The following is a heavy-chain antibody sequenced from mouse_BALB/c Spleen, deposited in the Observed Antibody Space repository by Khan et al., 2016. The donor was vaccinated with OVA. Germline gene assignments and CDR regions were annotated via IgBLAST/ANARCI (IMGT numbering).Heavy chain of an antibody. CDR2: INLSNGLT. D-gene: IGHD2-4*01. V-gene: IGHV1S81*02. J-gene: IGHJ3*01. Sequence: QVQLQQSGAELVKPGASVKLSCKASGYTFTSYWMHGVKQRPGQGLEWIGEINLSNGLTNYNEKSKSKATLTVDKSSNTAYMQLSSLTSEDSAVYYCARSTMITTEFAYWGQGTLVTVSA. CDR1: GYTFTSYW. CDR3: ARSTMITTEFAY.